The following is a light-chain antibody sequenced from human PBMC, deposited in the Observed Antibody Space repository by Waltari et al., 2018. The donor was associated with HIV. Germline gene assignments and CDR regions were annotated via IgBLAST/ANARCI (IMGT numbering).Light chain of an antibody. CDR3: TSYISSSTPV. CDR2: EGK. CDR1: DVSDYKY. J-gene: IGLJ3*02. Sequence: QSALTQPASVSGSPGQSITISCGDVSDYKYVSWYQHHPGKAPKVLIYEGKHRPSGVSNRFSGSKSGNTASLTISGLQPEDEADYFCTSYISSSTPVFGGGTKLTVL. V-gene: IGLV2-14*01.